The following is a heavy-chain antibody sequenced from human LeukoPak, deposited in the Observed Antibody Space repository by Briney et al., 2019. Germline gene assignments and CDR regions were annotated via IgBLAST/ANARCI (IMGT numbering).Heavy chain of an antibody. CDR1: GFTFSNYN. Sequence: GGSLRLSCAASGFTFSNYNMNWVRQAPGKGLEWVSTISSSRSSYIYYADSVKGRFTISRDNAKNSLYLQMNSLRAGDTAVYYCARDPPSFQYWGQGTLVTVSS. V-gene: IGHV3-21*01. CDR3: ARDPPSFQY. J-gene: IGHJ1*01. CDR2: ISSSRSSYI.